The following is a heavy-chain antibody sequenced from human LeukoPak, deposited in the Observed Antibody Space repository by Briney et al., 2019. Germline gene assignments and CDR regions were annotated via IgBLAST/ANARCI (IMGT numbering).Heavy chain of an antibody. Sequence: GSLRLSCAVSGFTFSSYNMNWVRQAPGKGLEWIGYIYYSGSTNYNPSLKSRVTISVDTSKNQFSLKLSSVTAADTAVYYCARGVAQYYFDYWGQGTLVTVSS. V-gene: IGHV4-59*01. CDR1: GFTFSSYN. J-gene: IGHJ4*02. CDR3: ARGVAQYYFDY. CDR2: IYYSGST.